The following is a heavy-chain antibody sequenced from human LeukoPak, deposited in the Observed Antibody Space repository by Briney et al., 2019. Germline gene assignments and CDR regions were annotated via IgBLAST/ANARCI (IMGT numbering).Heavy chain of an antibody. J-gene: IGHJ3*02. V-gene: IGHV1-2*02. Sequence: GASVKVSCKASGYTFTGYYLHWVRQAPGQGLEWMGWIDPKSGSTKYAEKFQGRATMTRDTSINTAYMELSSPRSDDTAVYYCARVRLDVPPLRVGGAFDIWGQGTVVIVSS. CDR2: IDPKSGST. CDR1: GYTFTGYY. D-gene: IGHD3-22*01. CDR3: ARVRLDVPPLRVGGAFDI.